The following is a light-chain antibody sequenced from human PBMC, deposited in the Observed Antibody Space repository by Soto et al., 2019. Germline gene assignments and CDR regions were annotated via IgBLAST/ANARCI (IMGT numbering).Light chain of an antibody. CDR3: QHYNSYSEA. CDR2: KAS. Sequence: IQMTHSPSTLSASVKDRVTMXYLASQSIKNWLAWYQQKPGEAPKLLIYKASTLESGVPSRFSGSGSGTEFTLTISSLQPDDFATYYCQHYNSYSEAFGQGAMVDI. V-gene: IGKV1-5*03. J-gene: IGKJ1*01. CDR1: QSIKNW.